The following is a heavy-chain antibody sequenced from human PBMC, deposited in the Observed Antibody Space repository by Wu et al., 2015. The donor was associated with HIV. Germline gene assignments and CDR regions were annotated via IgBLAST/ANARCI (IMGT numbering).Heavy chain of an antibody. D-gene: IGHD3-10*01. Sequence: QVQLVQSGAEVKKPGSSVKVSCKVFGGTFSRYAISWVRQAPGQGLEWMGGSIPILGTPKYAQKFQGRVTITTDESTSTPYMELSSLRSDDTAVYYCARGNYESGSYRFDYWGQGTLVTVSS. J-gene: IGHJ4*02. CDR2: SIPILGTP. CDR1: GGTFSRYA. CDR3: ARGNYESGSYRFDY. V-gene: IGHV1-69*05.